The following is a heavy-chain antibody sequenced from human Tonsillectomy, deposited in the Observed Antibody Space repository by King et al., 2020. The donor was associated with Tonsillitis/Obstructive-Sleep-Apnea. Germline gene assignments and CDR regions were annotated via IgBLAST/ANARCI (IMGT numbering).Heavy chain of an antibody. CDR2: IWYDGSNK. V-gene: IGHV3-33*01. CDR1: GFTFSSYG. D-gene: IGHD5-12*01. Sequence: VQLVESGGGVVQPGRSLRLSCAASGFTFSSYGMHWVRQAPGKGREWVAVIWYDGSNKYYADSVKGRFTISRDNSKNTLYLQMNSLRAEDTAVYYCARDYEGDYFDYWGQGTLVTVSS. CDR3: ARDYEGDYFDY. J-gene: IGHJ4*02.